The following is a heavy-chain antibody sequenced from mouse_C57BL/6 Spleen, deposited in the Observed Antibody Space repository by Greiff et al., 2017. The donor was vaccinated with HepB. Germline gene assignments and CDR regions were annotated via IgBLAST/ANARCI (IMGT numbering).Heavy chain of an antibody. V-gene: IGHV2-2*01. J-gene: IGHJ4*01. CDR1: GFSLTSYG. Sequence: VMLVESGPGLVQPSQSLSITCTVSGFSLTSYGVHWVRQSPGKGLEWLGVIWSGGSTDYNAAFISRLSISKDNSKSQVFFKMNSLQADDTAIYYCASSHYYGSDYYAMDYWGQGTSVTVSS. CDR2: IWSGGST. D-gene: IGHD1-1*01. CDR3: ASSHYYGSDYYAMDY.